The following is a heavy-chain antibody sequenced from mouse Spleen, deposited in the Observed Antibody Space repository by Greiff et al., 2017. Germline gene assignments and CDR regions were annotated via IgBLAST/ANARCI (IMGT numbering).Heavy chain of an antibody. CDR2: INPSTGGT. CDR3: ARGAPTGTFAY. V-gene: IGHV1-42*01. D-gene: IGHD4-1*02. J-gene: IGHJ3*01. Sequence: EVQLKESGPELVKPGASVKISCKASGYSFTGYYMNWVQQSPEKGLEWIGEINPSTGGTTYNQKFKAKATLTVDKSSSTAYMQLKSLTSEDSAVYYCARGAPTGTFAYWGQGTLVTGSA. CDR1: GYSFTGYY.